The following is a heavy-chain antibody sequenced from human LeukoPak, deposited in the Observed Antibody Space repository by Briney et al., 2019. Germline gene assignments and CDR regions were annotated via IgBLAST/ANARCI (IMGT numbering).Heavy chain of an antibody. J-gene: IGHJ4*02. V-gene: IGHV3-30*02. Sequence: PGGSLRLSCAASGFTFSSYGMHWVRQAPGKGLEWVAVIRYDGSNKYYADSVKGRFTISRDNSKNTLYLQMNSLRAEDTAVYYCAKGYSYGYSFDYWGQGTLVTVSS. CDR3: AKGYSYGYSFDY. CDR1: GFTFSSYG. CDR2: IRYDGSNK. D-gene: IGHD5-18*01.